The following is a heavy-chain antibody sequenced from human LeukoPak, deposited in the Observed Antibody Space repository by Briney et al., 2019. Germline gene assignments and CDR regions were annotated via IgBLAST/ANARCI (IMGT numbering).Heavy chain of an antibody. CDR3: AREMATTPNYYYGMDV. J-gene: IGHJ6*02. Sequence: ASVKVSCKASGYTSTSYGISWVRQAPGQGLEWMGWISAYNGNTNYAQKLQGRVTMTTDTSTSTAYMELRSLRSDDTAVYYCAREMATTPNYYYGMDVWGQGTTVTVSS. D-gene: IGHD5-24*01. CDR1: GYTSTSYG. V-gene: IGHV1-18*01. CDR2: ISAYNGNT.